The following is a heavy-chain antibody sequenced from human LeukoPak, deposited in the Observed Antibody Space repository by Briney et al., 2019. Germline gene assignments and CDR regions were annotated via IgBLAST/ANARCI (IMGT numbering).Heavy chain of an antibody. D-gene: IGHD6-13*01. V-gene: IGHV3-23*01. J-gene: IGHJ3*01. Sequence: PGGSLRLSCAASGFTVSSYGMTWVRQAPGKGLEWVSAFSAADGSAQYAESVKGRFTISRDNSKNSLYPQMNSLRDEDTAVYYCAKARIAAAGTGAFDVWGQGTMVTVSS. CDR3: AKARIAAAGTGAFDV. CDR1: GFTVSSYG. CDR2: FSAADGSA.